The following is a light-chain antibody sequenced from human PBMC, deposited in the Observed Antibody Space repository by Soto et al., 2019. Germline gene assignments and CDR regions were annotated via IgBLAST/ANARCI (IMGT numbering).Light chain of an antibody. V-gene: IGLV1-44*01. J-gene: IGLJ2*01. CDR2: TNH. Sequence: QLLLTQPPSVSGTPGQKVSISCSGSASNLGGNPVNWYQHLPGAAPKLLIYTNHQRPSGVPDRFSGSKSGTSASLAISGLRSEDEANFYCAAWDDSLNAVVFGGGTKLTVL. CDR3: AAWDDSLNAVV. CDR1: ASNLGGNP.